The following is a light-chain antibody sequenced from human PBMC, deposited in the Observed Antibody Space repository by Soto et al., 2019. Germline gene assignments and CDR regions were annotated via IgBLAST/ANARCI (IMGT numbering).Light chain of an antibody. CDR2: EAA. CDR3: QQSNNDPWT. Sequence: DIQMTQSPSTLSASVGDRVTITCRASQYIHNYLAWYQQKPGEAPKLLIYEAANLESGVPSRFSGSGTGTEFTLTISSLQPDDFATYYCQQSNNDPWTFGQGTRVEI. J-gene: IGKJ1*01. CDR1: QYIHNY. V-gene: IGKV1-5*03.